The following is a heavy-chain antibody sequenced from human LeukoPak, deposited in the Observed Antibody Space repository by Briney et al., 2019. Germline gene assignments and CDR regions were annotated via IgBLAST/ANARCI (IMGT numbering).Heavy chain of an antibody. CDR2: ISGSGGST. CDR3: AKHITMVRGVIHAYYYYGMDV. J-gene: IGHJ6*02. CDR1: GFTFSSYA. Sequence: GGSLRLSCAASGFTFSSYAMSWVRQAPGKGLEWVSAISGSGGSTYYADSVKGRSTISRDNSKNTLYLQMNSLRAEDTAVYYCAKHITMVRGVIHAYYYYGMDVWGQGTTVTVSS. D-gene: IGHD3-10*01. V-gene: IGHV3-23*01.